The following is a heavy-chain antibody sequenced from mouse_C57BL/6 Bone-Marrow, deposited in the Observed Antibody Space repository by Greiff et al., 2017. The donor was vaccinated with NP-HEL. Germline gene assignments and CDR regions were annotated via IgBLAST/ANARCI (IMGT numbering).Heavy chain of an antibody. V-gene: IGHV6-3*01. CDR1: GFTFSNYW. J-gene: IGHJ3*01. Sequence: EVKVEESGGGLVQPGGSMKLSCVASGFTFSNYWMNWVRQSPEKGLEWVAQIRLKSDNYATNYAESVKGRFTISRDDSKSSVYLQMNNLRAEDTGIYYCTRRAWFAYWGQGTLVTVSA. CDR2: IRLKSDNYAT. CDR3: TRRAWFAY.